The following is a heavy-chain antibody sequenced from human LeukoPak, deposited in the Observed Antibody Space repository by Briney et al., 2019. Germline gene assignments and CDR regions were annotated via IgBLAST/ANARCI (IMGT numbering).Heavy chain of an antibody. V-gene: IGHV6-1*01. J-gene: IGHJ6*03. CDR3: ARDHVDIVATIHNPLYYYYMDV. CDR2: TYYRSKWYN. Sequence: SQTLSLTCAISGDSVSSNSAAWNWIRQSPSRGLEWLGRTYYRSKWYNDYAVSVKSRITINPDTSKNQFSLQLNSVTPEDTAVYYCARDHVDIVATIHNPLYYYYMDVWGKGTTVTVSS. D-gene: IGHD5-12*01. CDR1: GDSVSSNSAA.